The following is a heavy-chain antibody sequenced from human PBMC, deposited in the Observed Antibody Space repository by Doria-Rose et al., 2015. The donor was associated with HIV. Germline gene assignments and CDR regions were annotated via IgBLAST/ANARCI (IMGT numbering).Heavy chain of an antibody. CDR3: ARIKSSRWYHKYYFDF. J-gene: IGHJ4*02. Sequence: QVTLKESSPVLVKPTETLTLTCTVSGVSLSSPGMGVSWIRQPPGKALEWLANIFSDDERSYKTSLKSRLTISRGTSKSQVVLTMTDMDPVDTATHYCARIKSSRWYHKYYFDFWGQGTLVIVSA. D-gene: IGHD6-13*01. V-gene: IGHV2-26*01. CDR1: GVSLSSPGMG. CDR2: IFSDDER.